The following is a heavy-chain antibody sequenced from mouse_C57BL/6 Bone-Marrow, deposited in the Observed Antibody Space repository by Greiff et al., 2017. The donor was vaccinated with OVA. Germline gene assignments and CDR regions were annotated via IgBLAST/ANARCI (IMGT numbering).Heavy chain of an antibody. Sequence: VKLVESGAELVKPGASVKISCKASGYAFSSYWMNWVKQRPGKGLEWIGQIYPGDGDTNYTGKFKGKATLTADKSSSTAYMQLSSLTSEDSAVYVCARRGSRGRLDYFDYWGQGTTLTVSS. J-gene: IGHJ2*01. CDR3: ARRGSRGRLDYFDY. D-gene: IGHD1-1*01. V-gene: IGHV1-80*01. CDR2: IYPGDGDT. CDR1: GYAFSSYW.